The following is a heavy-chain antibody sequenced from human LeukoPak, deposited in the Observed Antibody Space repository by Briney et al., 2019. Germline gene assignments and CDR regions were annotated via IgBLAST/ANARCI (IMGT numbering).Heavy chain of an antibody. CDR2: IDGSGVGT. Sequence: GGSLRLSCAASGFTFSSYVMRWVRQAPGKGLEWVSTIDGSGVGTYYADSVKGRFTISRDNSKNTLYVQMNSLRAEDTAVYYCVKDYGPKQLVFFDSWGQGTLVTVSS. CDR3: VKDYGPKQLVFFDS. V-gene: IGHV3-23*01. D-gene: IGHD6-13*01. J-gene: IGHJ4*02. CDR1: GFTFSSYV.